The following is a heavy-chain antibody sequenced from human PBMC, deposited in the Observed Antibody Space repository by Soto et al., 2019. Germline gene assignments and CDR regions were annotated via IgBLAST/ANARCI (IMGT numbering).Heavy chain of an antibody. Sequence: QLQLQESGPGLVKPSETLSLTCTVSGGSISSSSYDWGWIRQPPGKGLEWIGSVYYSGSTYYNPSLQRRITISVDTSKNQFSLKLSSVTAADTAVYYCASGIVVVVAATLGDYYYGMDVWGQGTTVTVSS. CDR2: VYYSGST. CDR3: ASGIVVVVAATLGDYYYGMDV. D-gene: IGHD2-15*01. CDR1: GGSISSSSYD. V-gene: IGHV4-39*01. J-gene: IGHJ6*02.